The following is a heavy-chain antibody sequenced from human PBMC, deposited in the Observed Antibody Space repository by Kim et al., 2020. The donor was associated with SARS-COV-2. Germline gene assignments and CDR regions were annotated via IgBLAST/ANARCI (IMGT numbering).Heavy chain of an antibody. J-gene: IGHJ4*02. Sequence: SETLSLTCTVSGGSISSYFWSWIRQPPGKGLEWIGYIYYSGSTDYNPSLKSRVTISVDTSKNQFSLKLTSVTAADTAVYYCARRSCSSTSCHQFDYWGQGTRVTVSS. CDR3: ARRSCSSTSCHQFDY. D-gene: IGHD2-2*01. CDR1: GGSISSYF. CDR2: IYYSGST. V-gene: IGHV4-59*08.